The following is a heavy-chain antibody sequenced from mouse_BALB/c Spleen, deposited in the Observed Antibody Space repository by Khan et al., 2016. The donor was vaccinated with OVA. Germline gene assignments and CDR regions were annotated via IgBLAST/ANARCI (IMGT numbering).Heavy chain of an antibody. CDR3: AINGVLHYFGYGGMDY. CDR1: GFSLTDFG. V-gene: IGHV2-4-1*01. Sequence: QVQLKESGPGLVQPSQNLSITCTVSGFSLTDFGVHWVRLSPGKALEWLGVIWSGGNTDYNAAFISRLSISKANSKSQIFFKMNGLQADDTAIYYCAINGVLHYFGYGGMDYWGQGTSVTVSS. D-gene: IGHD1-2*01. CDR2: IWSGGNT. J-gene: IGHJ4*01.